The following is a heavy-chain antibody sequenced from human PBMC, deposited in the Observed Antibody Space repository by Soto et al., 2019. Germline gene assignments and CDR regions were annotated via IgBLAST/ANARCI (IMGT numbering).Heavy chain of an antibody. CDR1: GYTFTSYG. J-gene: IGHJ1*01. CDR3: SRVRLRELTFQH. D-gene: IGHD1-26*01. CDR2: ISAYNGNS. V-gene: IGHV1-18*01. Sequence: VASVKVSCKASGYTFTSYGISWVQQAPGQGLEWMGWISAYNGNSNYAQKLQGRVTMTTDTSTSTAYMELRSLRPDDTAVYYCSRVRLRELTFQHWDQGTRVIVSS.